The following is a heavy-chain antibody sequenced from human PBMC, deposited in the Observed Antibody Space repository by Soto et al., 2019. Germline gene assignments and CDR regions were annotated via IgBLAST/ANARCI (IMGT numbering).Heavy chain of an antibody. Sequence: EVQLLESGGGLVQPGGSLRLSCAASGFTFSSYAMSWVRQAPGKGLEWVSGITDGGGSTFYADSLQGRFTISRDNSKNTRYLQMSSLTAEDTAIYYCAKVGRFRNGYMGVVRGDYWGQGTLVTVSA. D-gene: IGHD6-13*01. CDR1: GFTFSSYA. CDR3: AKVGRFRNGYMGVVRGDY. CDR2: ITDGGGST. V-gene: IGHV3-23*01. J-gene: IGHJ4*02.